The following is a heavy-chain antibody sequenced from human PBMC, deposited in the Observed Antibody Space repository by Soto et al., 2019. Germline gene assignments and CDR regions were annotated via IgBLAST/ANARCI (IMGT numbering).Heavy chain of an antibody. Sequence: AASVKVSCKASGYTFSSYAMHWVRQAPGQRLEWMGWINAGNGNTKYSQKFQGRVTITRDTSASTAYMELSSLRSEDTAVYYCAKVVAATHFYYGMDVWGQGTTVTVYS. V-gene: IGHV1-3*01. CDR1: GYTFSSYA. D-gene: IGHD2-15*01. CDR3: AKVVAATHFYYGMDV. CDR2: INAGNGNT. J-gene: IGHJ6*02.